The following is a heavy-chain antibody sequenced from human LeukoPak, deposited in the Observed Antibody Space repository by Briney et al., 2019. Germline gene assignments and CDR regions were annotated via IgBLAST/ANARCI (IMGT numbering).Heavy chain of an antibody. Sequence: GGSLRLSCAASRFTFSSFWMSWVRQAPGKGLEWVANIKQDGSAKDYVDSVKGRFTISRDNAKNLLYLQMNSLRAEDTAVYYCARGSTAAANFDYWGQGTLVTVSS. CDR1: RFTFSSFW. V-gene: IGHV3-7*01. J-gene: IGHJ4*02. CDR2: IKQDGSAK. CDR3: ARGSTAAANFDY. D-gene: IGHD2-2*01.